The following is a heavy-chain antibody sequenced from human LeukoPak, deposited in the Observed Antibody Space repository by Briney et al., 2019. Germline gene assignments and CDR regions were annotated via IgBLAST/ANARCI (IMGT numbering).Heavy chain of an antibody. V-gene: IGHV4-34*01. CDR3: ARAVTRYSSFGY. Sequence: PSETLSLTCAVYGGSFSGYYWSWIRQPPGKGLEWIGEINHSGSTNYNPSLKSRITISVDTSKNQFSLKLNSVTAADTAVYYCARAVTRYSSFGYWGQGTPVTVSS. J-gene: IGHJ4*02. D-gene: IGHD6-19*01. CDR2: INHSGST. CDR1: GGSFSGYY.